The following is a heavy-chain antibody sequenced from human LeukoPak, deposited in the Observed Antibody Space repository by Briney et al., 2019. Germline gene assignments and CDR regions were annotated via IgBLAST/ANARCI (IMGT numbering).Heavy chain of an antibody. J-gene: IGHJ5*02. CDR3: AKDLWAIAVAGRSGDWFDP. Sequence: GGSLRLSCAASGFTVSTNYMSWVRQAPGKGLEWVSAISGSGGSTYYADSVKGRFTISRDNSKNTLYLQMNSLRAEDTAVYYCAKDLWAIAVAGRSGDWFDPWGQGTLVTVSS. D-gene: IGHD6-19*01. CDR1: GFTVSTNY. CDR2: ISGSGGST. V-gene: IGHV3-23*01.